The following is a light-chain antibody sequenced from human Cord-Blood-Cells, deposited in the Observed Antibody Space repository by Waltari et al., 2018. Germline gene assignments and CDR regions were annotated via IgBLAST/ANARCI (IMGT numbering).Light chain of an antibody. CDR2: YES. Sequence: SYVLTQPPSVSVAPGKTARLTCGGNNIGSKSVHWYQQKPGQAPVLVIYYESDRPSGIPERFSGSNSVNTATLTISRVEAGDEADYYCQVWDSSSDHYVFGTGTKVTVL. CDR1: NIGSKS. CDR3: QVWDSSSDHYV. V-gene: IGLV3-21*04. J-gene: IGLJ1*01.